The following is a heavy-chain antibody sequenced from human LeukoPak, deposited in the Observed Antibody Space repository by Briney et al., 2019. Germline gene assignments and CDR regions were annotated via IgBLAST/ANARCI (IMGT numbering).Heavy chain of an antibody. CDR2: INPSGGST. J-gene: IGHJ4*02. CDR1: VYTFTSYY. D-gene: IGHD1-1*01. CDR3: AREGSYSWTFDY. Sequence: ASVKVSCKASVYTFTSYYIHWVRQAPGQGLEWMGIINPSGGSTSYAQKFQGRVTMTRDTSTSTVYMELSSLRSEDTAVYYRAREGSYSWTFDYWGQGTLVTVSS. V-gene: IGHV1-46*01.